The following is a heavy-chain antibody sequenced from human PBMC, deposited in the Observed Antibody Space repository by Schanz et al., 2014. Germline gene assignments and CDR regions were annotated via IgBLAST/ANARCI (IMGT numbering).Heavy chain of an antibody. CDR1: GFVFGDYY. Sequence: VELVESGGGLVQPGGSLRLSCAASGFVFGDYYMTWIRQAPGKGLEWLSYISDSGTYTNYADSVEGRFTISRDNAKRSLFLQMNSLRAEDTAVYYCARGGPAYYFDDWGQGTLVTVSS. CDR3: ARGGPAYYFDD. V-gene: IGHV3-11*06. CDR2: ISDSGTYT. J-gene: IGHJ4*02.